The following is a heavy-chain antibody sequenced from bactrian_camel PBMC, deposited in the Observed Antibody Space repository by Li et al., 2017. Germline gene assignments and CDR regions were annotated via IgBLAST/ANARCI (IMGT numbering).Heavy chain of an antibody. J-gene: IGHJ4*01. CDR2: INSRNIAT. D-gene: IGHD2*01. Sequence: VQLVESGGGLVRPGGSLTLSCVASGFAFSDYPLTWVRQTPEKRFEWVSAINSRNIATYNDSVKGRFTVSQDNAKNMVYLQVNSVKAEDTAMYYCAAGWSFGVGTLLRRHYNYWGQGTQVTVS. V-gene: IGHV3S40*01. CDR3: AAGWSFGVGTLLRRHYNY. CDR1: GFAFSDYP.